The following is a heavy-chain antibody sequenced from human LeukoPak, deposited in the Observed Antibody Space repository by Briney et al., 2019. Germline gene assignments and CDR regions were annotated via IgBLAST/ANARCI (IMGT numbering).Heavy chain of an antibody. CDR2: ISSSSSYI. CDR3: AKDGLSIGEKKANMDV. J-gene: IGHJ6*03. CDR1: GFTFSSYS. Sequence: GGSLRLSFAASGFTFSSYSMNWVRQAPGKGLEGVSSISSSSSYIYYADSVKGRFTISRDNPKNTLYLQMNSLRAEDTAVYYCAKDGLSIGEKKANMDVWGKGTTVTVSS. V-gene: IGHV3-21*04. D-gene: IGHD3-10*01.